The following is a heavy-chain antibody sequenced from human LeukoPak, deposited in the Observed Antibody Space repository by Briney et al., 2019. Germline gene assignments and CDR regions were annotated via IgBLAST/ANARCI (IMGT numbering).Heavy chain of an antibody. CDR1: GGSISSGSYY. CDR2: IYTSGST. CDR3: ARGRYGWLPFDY. J-gene: IGHJ4*02. D-gene: IGHD3-16*01. Sequence: SETLSLTCTVSGGSISSGSYYWSWIRQPAGKGLEWIGRIYTSGSTNYNPSLKSRVTISVDTSKNQFTLKLSSVTAADTAVYYCARGRYGWLPFDYWGQGTLVTVSS. V-gene: IGHV4-61*02.